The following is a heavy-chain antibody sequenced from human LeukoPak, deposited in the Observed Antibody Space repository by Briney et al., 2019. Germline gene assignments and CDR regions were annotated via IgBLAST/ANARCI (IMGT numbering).Heavy chain of an antibody. CDR3: ARARSRDGYNAFDY. J-gene: IGHJ4*02. Sequence: SETLSLTCTVSGGSISSGDYYWSWIRQPPGKGLEWIGYIYYSGSTYYNPSLKSRVTISVDTSKNQFSLKLSSVTAADTAVYYCARARSRDGYNAFDYWGQGTLVTVSS. CDR1: GGSISSGDYY. V-gene: IGHV4-30-4*01. CDR2: IYYSGST. D-gene: IGHD5-24*01.